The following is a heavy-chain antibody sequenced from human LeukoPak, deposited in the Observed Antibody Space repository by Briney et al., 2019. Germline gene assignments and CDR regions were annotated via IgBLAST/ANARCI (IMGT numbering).Heavy chain of an antibody. CDR3: VRDFDDVNGDYYYIPEY. J-gene: IGHJ4*02. D-gene: IGHD3-22*01. CDR2: IRFDGTNK. CDR1: GFNFSRNG. V-gene: IGHV3-30*02. Sequence: GGSLRLSCAASGFNFSRNGMHWVRQAPGQGLEWVAFIRFDGTNKFYGASVRGRFIIFRDNSKNTLYLQMNSLRAEDTAVYYCVRDFDDVNGDYYYIPEYWGRGMLVAVSS.